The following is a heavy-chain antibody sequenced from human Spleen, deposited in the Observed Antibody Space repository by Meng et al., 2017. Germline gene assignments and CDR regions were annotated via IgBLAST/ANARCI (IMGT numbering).Heavy chain of an antibody. CDR2: IRSDGTVT. CDR1: GFTFNDYE. Sequence: GESLKISCAASGFTFNDYEMTWVRQAPGKGLEWISYIRSDGTVTHYADSVRGRFTISRDSAKRSLSLQMNYLRVDDTAVYYCARGGSSGSYTAFWGQGTLVTVSS. V-gene: IGHV3-48*03. J-gene: IGHJ1*01. D-gene: IGHD1-26*01. CDR3: ARGGSSGSYTAF.